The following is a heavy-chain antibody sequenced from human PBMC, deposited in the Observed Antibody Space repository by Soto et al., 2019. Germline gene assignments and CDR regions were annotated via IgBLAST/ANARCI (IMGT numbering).Heavy chain of an antibody. CDR1: GYTFTSYA. D-gene: IGHD2-15*01. V-gene: IGHV1-3*05. CDR3: ARVGGWFFPDY. CDR2: INAGNGNT. Sequence: QVQLVQSGAEEKKPGASVKVSCKASGYTFTSYAMHWVRQAPGQRVEWMGWINAGNGNTKYSQKFQGRVTITRDTSASTAYMELISLRSEDTAVCSCARVGGWFFPDYWGQGTLGTLSS. J-gene: IGHJ4*02.